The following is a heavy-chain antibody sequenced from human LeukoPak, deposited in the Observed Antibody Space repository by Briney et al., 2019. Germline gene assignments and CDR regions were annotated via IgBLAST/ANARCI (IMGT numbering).Heavy chain of an antibody. Sequence: ASVKVSCKASGGSLSSYTISWVRQAPGQGLEWMGGIIPMFGTVHYAQKFQGRVTITADKSTSTAYMELSSLRSEDTAVYYCATSGYSYGYIGDYWGQGTLVTVSS. CDR1: GGSLSSYT. J-gene: IGHJ4*02. D-gene: IGHD5-18*01. CDR3: ATSGYSYGYIGDY. V-gene: IGHV1-69*06. CDR2: IIPMFGTV.